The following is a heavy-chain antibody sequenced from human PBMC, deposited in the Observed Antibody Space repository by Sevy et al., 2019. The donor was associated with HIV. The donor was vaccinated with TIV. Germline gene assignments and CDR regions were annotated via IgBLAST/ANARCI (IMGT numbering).Heavy chain of an antibody. J-gene: IGHJ4*02. CDR2: IKQDGSEK. Sequence: GGSLRLSCAASGFTFSSYWMSWVRQAPGKGLEWVANIKQDGSEKYYVDSVKGRLTISRDNAKNSLYLQMNSLRAEDTAVYYCAREGLLEWLLPYFDYWGQGTLVTVSS. CDR3: AREGLLEWLLPYFDY. V-gene: IGHV3-7*03. CDR1: GFTFSSYW. D-gene: IGHD3-3*01.